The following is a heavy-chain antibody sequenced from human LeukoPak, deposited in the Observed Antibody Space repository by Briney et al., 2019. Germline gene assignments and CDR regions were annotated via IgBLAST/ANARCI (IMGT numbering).Heavy chain of an antibody. D-gene: IGHD3-22*01. CDR3: ARLQYYYDSSGAAGWFDP. V-gene: IGHV4-39*07. Sequence: SETLSLTCTVSGGSISSSIYYWGWIRQPPGKGLGWIGCIFYSGSTYYNPSLRSRVTISVDTSKNQFSLKLSSVTAADTAVYYCARLQYYYDSSGAAGWFDPWGQGTLVTVSS. CDR1: GGSISSSIYY. J-gene: IGHJ5*02. CDR2: IFYSGST.